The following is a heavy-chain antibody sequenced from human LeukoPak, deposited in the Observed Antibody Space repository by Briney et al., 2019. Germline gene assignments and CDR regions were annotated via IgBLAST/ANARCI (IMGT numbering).Heavy chain of an antibody. CDR2: LYSGDTT. CDR1: GFTVSSNY. Sequence: GGSLRLSCAASGFTVSSNYMSWVRQAPGKGLEWVSLLYSGDTTYYADSVKGRFTISRDNSKNTLYLQMNSLRAEDTAVYYCARFTTVTTSWYFDLWGRGTLVTVSS. V-gene: IGHV3-53*01. CDR3: ARFTTVTTSWYFDL. D-gene: IGHD4-17*01. J-gene: IGHJ2*01.